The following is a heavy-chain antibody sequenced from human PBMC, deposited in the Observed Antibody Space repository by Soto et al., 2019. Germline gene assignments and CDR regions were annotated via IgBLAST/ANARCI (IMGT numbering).Heavy chain of an antibody. J-gene: IGHJ5*02. CDR2: VSGGGGST. Sequence: EVQLLESGGGLVQPGGSLRLSCAASGFTFSSYAMTWVRQAPGKGLEWVSAVSGGGGSTYYADSVKGRFTISRDNSKNTLYLQMNSLRAEDTAVYYCAKDWRYSGWYGYNWFDPWGQGTLVTVSS. D-gene: IGHD6-19*01. V-gene: IGHV3-23*01. CDR3: AKDWRYSGWYGYNWFDP. CDR1: GFTFSSYA.